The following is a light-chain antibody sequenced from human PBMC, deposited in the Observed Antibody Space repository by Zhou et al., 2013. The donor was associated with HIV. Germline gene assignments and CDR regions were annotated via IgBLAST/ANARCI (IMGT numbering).Light chain of an antibody. CDR3: QQYGGSPWT. V-gene: IGKV3-20*01. J-gene: IGKJ1*01. CDR1: QSVTSTY. CDR2: GAS. Sequence: IVLTQSPGTLSLSPGERATLSCRASQSVTSTYLAWYQQKPGQAPRLLIYGASSRATGIPDRFSGSGSGSDFTLSINRLEPEDFAVYYCQQYGGSPWTFGQGTKVDIK.